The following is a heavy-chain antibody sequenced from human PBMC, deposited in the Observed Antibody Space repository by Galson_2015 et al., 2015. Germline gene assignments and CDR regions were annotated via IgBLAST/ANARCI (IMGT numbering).Heavy chain of an antibody. D-gene: IGHD6-13*01. J-gene: IGHJ2*01. CDR1: GFTFSDYS. CDR3: ARDALRYSSSWYFDL. V-gene: IGHV3-48*02. Sequence: SLRLSCAASGFTFSDYSMKWVRQPPGKGLEWLSYITSSGTIYYADSVKGRFTISRDNAKNSLYLQMNSLRDEDMAVYYCARDALRYSSSWYFDLSGRGTRVTVPS. CDR2: ITSSGTI.